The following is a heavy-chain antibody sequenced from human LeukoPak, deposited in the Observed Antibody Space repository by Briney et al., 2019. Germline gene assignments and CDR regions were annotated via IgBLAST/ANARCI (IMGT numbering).Heavy chain of an antibody. Sequence: ASVKVSCKASGYTFTSYGISWVRQVPGQGLEWMGWISAYNGNTNYAQKLQGRVTMTTDTSTSTAYMELRSLRSDDTAVYYCARESSGIAAAATDYWGQGTLVTVSS. CDR2: ISAYNGNT. CDR3: ARESSGIAAAATDY. D-gene: IGHD6-13*01. V-gene: IGHV1-18*01. J-gene: IGHJ4*02. CDR1: GYTFTSYG.